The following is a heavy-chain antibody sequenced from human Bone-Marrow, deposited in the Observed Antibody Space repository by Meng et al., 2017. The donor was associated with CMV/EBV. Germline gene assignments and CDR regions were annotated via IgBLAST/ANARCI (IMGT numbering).Heavy chain of an antibody. CDR1: GYTFTTYY. Sequence: SVKVSCKSSGYTFTTYYMHWVRQAPGQGLEWMGGIIPIFGTANYAQKFQGRVTITTDESTSTAYMELSSLRSEDTAVYYCARSELRPIRDIVVVPAAPYGMDVWGQGTTVTVSS. CDR3: ARSELRPIRDIVVVPAAPYGMDV. V-gene: IGHV1-69*05. CDR2: IIPIFGTA. J-gene: IGHJ6*02. D-gene: IGHD2-2*01.